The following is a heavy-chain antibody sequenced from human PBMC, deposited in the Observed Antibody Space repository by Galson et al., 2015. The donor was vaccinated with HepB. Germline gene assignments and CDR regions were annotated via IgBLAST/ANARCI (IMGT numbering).Heavy chain of an antibody. CDR1: GFTFGDYA. Sequence: SLRLSCAASGFTFGDYAMSWFRQAPGKGLEWVGFIRSKAYGGTTEYAASVKGRFTISRDDSKSIAYLQMNSLKTEDTAVYYCTRDLFPDRTPGIAVAGPTVVNPRSEAFDIWGQGTMVTVSS. CDR3: TRDLFPDRTPGIAVAGPTVVNPRSEAFDI. CDR2: IRSKAYGGTT. J-gene: IGHJ3*02. V-gene: IGHV3-49*03. D-gene: IGHD6-13*01.